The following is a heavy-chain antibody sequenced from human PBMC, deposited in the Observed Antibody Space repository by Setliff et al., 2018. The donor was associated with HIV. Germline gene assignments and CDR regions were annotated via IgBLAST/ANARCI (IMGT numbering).Heavy chain of an antibody. D-gene: IGHD2-15*01. V-gene: IGHV1-2*02. Sequence: GASAKVSCKASGYTFTGYYMHWVRQAPGQGLEWMGWINPNSGGTNYAQKFQGRVTMTRDTSISTAYMELSRLRSDDTAVYYCARGYCSGGSCYAPFDYWGQGTLVTVSS. J-gene: IGHJ4*02. CDR1: GYTFTGYY. CDR2: INPNSGGT. CDR3: ARGYCSGGSCYAPFDY.